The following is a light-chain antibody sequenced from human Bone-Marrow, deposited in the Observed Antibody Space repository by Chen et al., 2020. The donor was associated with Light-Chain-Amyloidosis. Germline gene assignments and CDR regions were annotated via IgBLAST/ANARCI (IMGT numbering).Light chain of an antibody. Sequence: DIQMTQSPSSLSASVGDRVTITCQASQAISNYLNWYQQKPGKAPDLLIYDASNLEPGVPSRFSGGGSETHFTFTISSLQPEDIATYYCQQYDTVPRTFGQGTKVEIK. CDR2: DAS. CDR3: QQYDTVPRT. V-gene: IGKV1-33*01. CDR1: QAISNY. J-gene: IGKJ2*02.